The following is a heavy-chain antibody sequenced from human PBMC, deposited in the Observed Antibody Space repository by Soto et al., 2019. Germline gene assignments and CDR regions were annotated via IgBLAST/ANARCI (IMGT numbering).Heavy chain of an antibody. J-gene: IGHJ4*02. Sequence: ASVKVSCKASGYTFTSYYMHWVRQAPGQGLEWMGIINPSGGSTSYAQKFQGRVTMTRDTSTSTVYMELSSLRSEGTAVYYCARDLEIVVVITSCVPGYWGQGTLVTVSS. V-gene: IGHV1-46*01. CDR2: INPSGGST. D-gene: IGHD3-22*01. CDR3: ARDLEIVVVITSCVPGY. CDR1: GYTFTSYY.